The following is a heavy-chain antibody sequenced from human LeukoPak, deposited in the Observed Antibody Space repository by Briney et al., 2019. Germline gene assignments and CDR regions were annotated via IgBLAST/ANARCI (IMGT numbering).Heavy chain of an antibody. V-gene: IGHV3-48*01. D-gene: IGHD2/OR15-2a*01. CDR1: GFTFSDYS. CDR2: TSSNGRVT. Sequence: GGSLRLSCAASGFTFSDYSMNWVRQAPGKGLQWLVYTSSNGRVTHSADSVKGRFTVSRDNVKKSLYLQMSSLRVDDTGVFYCVRGGRNGHYFGFVYWGQGALVTVSS. CDR3: VRGGRNGHYFGFVY. J-gene: IGHJ4*02.